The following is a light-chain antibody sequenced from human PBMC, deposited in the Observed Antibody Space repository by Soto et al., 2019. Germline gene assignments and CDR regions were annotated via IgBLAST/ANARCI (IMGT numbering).Light chain of an antibody. V-gene: IGLV3-1*01. Sequence: SYELTQPPSVSVSPGQTASITCSGDKLGDKYACWYQQKPGQSPVLVIYQDSKRPSGIPERFSGSNSGNTATLTISGTQAMDEADYYCQAWDSSTAGVFGGGTKLTLL. CDR2: QDS. J-gene: IGLJ2*01. CDR1: KLGDKY. CDR3: QAWDSSTAGV.